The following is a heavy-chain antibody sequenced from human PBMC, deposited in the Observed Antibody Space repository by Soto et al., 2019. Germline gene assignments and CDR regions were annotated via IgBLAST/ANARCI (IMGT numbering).Heavy chain of an antibody. CDR1: GFTFSSYA. CDR3: AKGREGFGNDAFDI. D-gene: IGHD3-10*01. V-gene: IGHV3-23*01. CDR2: ISGSGGNT. J-gene: IGHJ3*02. Sequence: EVQLLESGGRLVQPGGSLTPSCAASGFTFSSYAMSWVRQAPGKGLEWVSAISGSGGNTYYADSVKGRFTISRDNSKNTLYLQMNTPRAEDTAVYYCAKGREGFGNDAFDIWGQGTMVTVSS.